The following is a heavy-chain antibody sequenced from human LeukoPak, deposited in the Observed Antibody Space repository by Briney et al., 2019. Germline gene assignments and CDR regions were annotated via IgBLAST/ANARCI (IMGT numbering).Heavy chain of an antibody. CDR2: ISYDGSNK. Sequence: PGRSLRLSCAASGFTFSSHAMHWVRQAPGKGLEWVAVISYDGSNKYYLDSVKGRFTISRDNSKNTLYLQMNSLRAEDTAVYYCAGGYCSTTSCQYYFDYWGQGTLVTVSS. J-gene: IGHJ4*02. V-gene: IGHV3-30*01. D-gene: IGHD2-2*01. CDR3: AGGYCSTTSCQYYFDY. CDR1: GFTFSSHA.